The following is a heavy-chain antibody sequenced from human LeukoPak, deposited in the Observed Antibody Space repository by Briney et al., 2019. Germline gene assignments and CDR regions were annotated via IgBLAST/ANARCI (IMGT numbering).Heavy chain of an antibody. CDR1: GFTFSSYA. CDR3: AKVQLGYSYGNFDY. Sequence: PGGSLRLSCAASGFTFSSYAMSWVRQAPGKGLEWVSAISGSGGSTYYADSVKGRFTISRDNSKNTPYLQMNSLRAEDTAVYYCAKVQLGYSYGNFDYWGQGTLVTVSS. D-gene: IGHD5-18*01. J-gene: IGHJ4*02. V-gene: IGHV3-23*01. CDR2: ISGSGGST.